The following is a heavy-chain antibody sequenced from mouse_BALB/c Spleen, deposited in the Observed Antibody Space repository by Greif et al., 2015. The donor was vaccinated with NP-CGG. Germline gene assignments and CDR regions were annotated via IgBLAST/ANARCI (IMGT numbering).Heavy chain of an antibody. D-gene: IGHD2-4*01. V-gene: IGHV1-61*01. CDR1: GYSFTSYW. Sequence: QVQLKQSGAELVRPGASVKLSCKASGYSFTSYWMNWVKQRPGQGLEWIGMIHPSDSETRLNQKFKDKATLTVDKSSSTAYMQLSSPTSEDSAVYYCARSRSTMITTGFAYWGQGTLVTVSA. CDR2: IHPSDSET. CDR3: ARSRSTMITTGFAY. J-gene: IGHJ3*01.